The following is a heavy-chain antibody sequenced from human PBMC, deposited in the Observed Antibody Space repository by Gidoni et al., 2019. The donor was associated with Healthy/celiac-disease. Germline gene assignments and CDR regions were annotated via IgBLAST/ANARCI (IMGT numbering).Heavy chain of an antibody. J-gene: IGHJ3*02. CDR3: ARTLQPSSGWPWVAFDI. CDR2: IYYSGST. V-gene: IGHV4-39*01. CDR1: GGSISSSSYY. Sequence: QLQLQESGPGLVKPSETLSLTCTVSGGSISSSSYYWGWIRQPPGKGLEWIGSIYYSGSTYYNPSLKSRVTISVDTSKNQFSLKLSSVTAADTAVYYCARTLQPSSGWPWVAFDIWGQGTMVTVSS. D-gene: IGHD6-19*01.